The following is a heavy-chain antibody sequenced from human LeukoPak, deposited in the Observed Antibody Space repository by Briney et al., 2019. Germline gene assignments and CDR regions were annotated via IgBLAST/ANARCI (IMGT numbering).Heavy chain of an antibody. J-gene: IGHJ4*02. CDR1: GFTFSTYA. CDR2: IKGGGGDP. V-gene: IGHV3-23*01. D-gene: IGHD4-17*01. Sequence: GGSLRLSCADSGFTFSTYAMGWVRQSPGKGLEWASSIKGGGGDPFYADSVKGRFTISRDNSKNTLSLQLNSLRAEDSAVYYCARGQTTVTNWGQGTLVTVSS. CDR3: ARGQTTVTN.